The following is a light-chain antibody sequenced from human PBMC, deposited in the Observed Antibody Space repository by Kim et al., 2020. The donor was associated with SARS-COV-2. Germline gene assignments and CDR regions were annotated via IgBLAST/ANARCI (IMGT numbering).Light chain of an antibody. V-gene: IGKV1-39*01. CDR2: DAS. Sequence: DIQMAQSPSSLSASVGDRVTITCRASQSISTFLNWYQQTPGKAPRLLIYDASSLQTGVPSRFSGSGSGTDFTLTVSSLRREDFATYYCQQSHSFPRTFGQGTKLEI. J-gene: IGKJ2*02. CDR3: QQSHSFPRT. CDR1: QSISTF.